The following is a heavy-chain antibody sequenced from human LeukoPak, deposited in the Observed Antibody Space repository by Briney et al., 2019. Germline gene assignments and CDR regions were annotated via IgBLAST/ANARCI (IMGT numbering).Heavy chain of an antibody. CDR2: IYSGSST. J-gene: IGHJ4*02. CDR3: ARAGGCSGGSCYLDY. V-gene: IGHV3-53*01. Sequence: GGSLRLSCAASGSTVSSNYMSWVRQAPGKGLEWVSAIYSGSSTYYADSVKGRFTISRDDSKNTLYLQMNSLRAEDTAVYYCARAGGCSGGSCYLDYWGPGTLVTVXS. CDR1: GSTVSSNY. D-gene: IGHD2-15*01.